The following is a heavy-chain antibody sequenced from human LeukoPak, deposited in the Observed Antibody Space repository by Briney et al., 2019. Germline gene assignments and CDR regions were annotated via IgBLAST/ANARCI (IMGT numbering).Heavy chain of an antibody. V-gene: IGHV3-23*01. CDR3: ANTFIAAASRDFDY. CDR2: ISGSGGST. J-gene: IGHJ4*02. D-gene: IGHD6-13*01. Sequence: GGSLRLSCAASGFTFSSYAISWVRQAPGKGLEWVSAISGSGGSTYYADSVKGRFTISRDNSKNTLYLQMNSLRAEDTAVYYCANTFIAAASRDFDYWGQGTLVTVSS. CDR1: GFTFSSYA.